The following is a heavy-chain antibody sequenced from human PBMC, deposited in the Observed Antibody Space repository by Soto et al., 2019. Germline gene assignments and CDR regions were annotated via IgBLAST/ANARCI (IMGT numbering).Heavy chain of an antibody. D-gene: IGHD2-2*01. CDR2: IYYSGNT. Sequence: SETLPLTCTLSGASIRSGGYYFSWISQHPGKGLEWIGYIYYSGNTHYNPSFKSRLNISVDTSKHLFSLNLNSVTAAATAVYYCARAYHGAKVRWLDTCGEGTLVTVS. V-gene: IGHV4-31*03. CDR1: GASIRSGGYY. J-gene: IGHJ5*02. CDR3: ARAYHGAKVRWLDT.